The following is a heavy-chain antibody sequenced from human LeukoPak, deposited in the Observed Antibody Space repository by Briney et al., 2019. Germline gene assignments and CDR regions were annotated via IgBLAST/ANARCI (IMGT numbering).Heavy chain of an antibody. V-gene: IGHV3-53*01. Sequence: GGSLRLSCAASGFTVSSNFMTWVRQAPGKGLEWVSVIYGGGSTYYADSVKGRFTISRDNSKNTLYLQMNSLRAEDTAVYYCAKGARDGYNSDYWGQGTLVTVSS. D-gene: IGHD5-24*01. CDR2: IYGGGST. CDR3: AKGARDGYNSDY. J-gene: IGHJ4*02. CDR1: GFTVSSNF.